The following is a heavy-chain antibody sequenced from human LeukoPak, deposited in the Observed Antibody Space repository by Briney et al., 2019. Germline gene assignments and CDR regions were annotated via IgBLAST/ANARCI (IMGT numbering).Heavy chain of an antibody. D-gene: IGHD3-16*01. Sequence: PGGSLRLSCGASDFSFRTYSMIWARQTPGTGLEWISYISSGGGVTHYAESVKGRFCISRDNAKNSLFLQMNRLKDEDTAVYYCARVGVGDWGSVWDHWGQGVRVTVSS. J-gene: IGHJ4*02. CDR3: ARVGVGDWGSVWDH. V-gene: IGHV3-48*02. CDR2: ISSGGGVT. CDR1: DFSFRTYS.